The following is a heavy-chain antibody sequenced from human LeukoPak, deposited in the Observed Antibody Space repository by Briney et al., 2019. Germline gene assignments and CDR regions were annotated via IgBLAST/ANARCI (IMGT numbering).Heavy chain of an antibody. V-gene: IGHV3-53*01. CDR3: ARGGAYDYGVLDA. CDR2: IYSDANT. J-gene: IGHJ5*02. D-gene: IGHD4/OR15-4a*01. CDR1: GFTVSSSY. Sequence: PGGSLRLSCAASGFTVSSSYMSWVRQAPGKGLEWVSLIYSDANTFYADSVKGRFTISRDNSKNTLYLQMDGLRADDTAVYYCARGGAYDYGVLDAWGQGTLVTVSS.